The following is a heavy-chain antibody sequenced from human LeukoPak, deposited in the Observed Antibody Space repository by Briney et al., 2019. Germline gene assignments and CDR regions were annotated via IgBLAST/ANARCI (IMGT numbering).Heavy chain of an antibody. CDR1: GGSFSDYY. CDR2: INHSGST. Sequence: PSETLSRTCAVYGGSFSDYYWSWIRQPPGKGLEWIGEINHSGSTNYNPSLKSRVTISVDTSKKQFSLKLTSVTAADTAVYYCARIVVVPTAIYYYYYGMDVWGQGTTVTVSS. CDR3: ARIVVVPTAIYYYYYGMDV. J-gene: IGHJ6*02. D-gene: IGHD2-2*01. V-gene: IGHV4-34*01.